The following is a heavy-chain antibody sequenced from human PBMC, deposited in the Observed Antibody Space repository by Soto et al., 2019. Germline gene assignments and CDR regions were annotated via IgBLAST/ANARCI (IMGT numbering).Heavy chain of an antibody. CDR2: IGTAGDT. CDR3: ARGVTMVRGVIIDRVDP. V-gene: IGHV3-13*04. Sequence: EVQLVESGGGLVQPGGSLRLSCAASGFTFSSYDMHWVRQATGKGLEWVSTIGTAGDTYYPGSVKGRFTISRENAKNSLYLQMNSLRAGDTAVYYCARGVTMVRGVIIDRVDPLGQGTLVTVSS. D-gene: IGHD3-10*01. J-gene: IGHJ5*02. CDR1: GFTFSSYD.